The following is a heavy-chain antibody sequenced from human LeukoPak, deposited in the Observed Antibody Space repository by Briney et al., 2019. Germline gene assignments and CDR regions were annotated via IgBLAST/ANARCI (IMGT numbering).Heavy chain of an antibody. CDR2: IRYDGINK. D-gene: IGHD6-6*01. V-gene: IGHV3-30*02. CDR3: AKDYFHYSSSSYYFDY. J-gene: IGHJ4*02. Sequence: QSGGSLRLSCAASGFTFSSYGMHWVRQAPGKGLEWVAFIRYDGINKYYADSVKGRFTISRDNFKNTLYLQMNSLRAEDTAVYYCAKDYFHYSSSSYYFDYWGQGTLVTVSS. CDR1: GFTFSSYG.